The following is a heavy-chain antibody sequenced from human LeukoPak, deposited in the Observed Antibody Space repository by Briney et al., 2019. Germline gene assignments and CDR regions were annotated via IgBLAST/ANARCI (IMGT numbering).Heavy chain of an antibody. J-gene: IGHJ4*02. CDR2: VCGSGGST. CDR1: GFTSSIFA. Sequence: GGSLRLSCAASGFTSSIFAISGVPAAPGKGREWGSLVCGSGGSTYYADSVKGRFTISRDNSKNTLYLEMNSLRVEDTAVYYCAKDFPYGYRGPFDYWGQGNLVTVSS. CDR3: AKDFPYGYRGPFDY. D-gene: IGHD5-12*01. V-gene: IGHV3-23*01.